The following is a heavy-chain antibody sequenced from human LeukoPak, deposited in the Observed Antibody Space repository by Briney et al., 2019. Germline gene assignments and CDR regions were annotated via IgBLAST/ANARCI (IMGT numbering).Heavy chain of an antibody. V-gene: IGHV1-8*01. CDR3: ARAADDFWSGSSSAFDY. J-gene: IGHJ4*02. CDR1: GYTFTSYD. CDR2: MNPNSGNT. Sequence: ASVKVSCKASGYTFTSYDINWVRQATGQGLEWMGWMNPNSGNTGYAQKFQGRVTMTRNTSISTAYMELSSLRSEDTAVYYCARAADDFWSGSSSAFDYWGQGTLVTVSS. D-gene: IGHD3-3*01.